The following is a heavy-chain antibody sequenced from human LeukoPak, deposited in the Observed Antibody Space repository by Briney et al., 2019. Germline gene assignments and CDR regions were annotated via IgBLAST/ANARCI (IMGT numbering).Heavy chain of an antibody. Sequence: GGSLRLSCAASRFAFNKFAMSWVRQAPGKGLEWVSSISSSSSYIYYADSVKGRFTISRDNAKNSLYLQMNSLRAEDTAVYYCARDFREQQPTIGGQGTLVTVSS. CDR2: ISSSSSYI. J-gene: IGHJ4*02. V-gene: IGHV3-21*01. D-gene: IGHD6-13*01. CDR1: RFAFNKFA. CDR3: ARDFREQQPTI.